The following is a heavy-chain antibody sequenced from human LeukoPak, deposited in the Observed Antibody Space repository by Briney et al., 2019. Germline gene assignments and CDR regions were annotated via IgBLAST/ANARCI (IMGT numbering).Heavy chain of an antibody. Sequence: ASVTVSFTASGYTFTIYPISWVRQAPGQGLEGVGWITTYNGNTNYSQKLQGRGTMITDRYTSKAYMDLRGLRSDDTAVYYCARGYDYGDYVGDFDYWGQGPLVTVSS. CDR1: GYTFTIYP. CDR2: ITTYNGNT. V-gene: IGHV1-18*01. D-gene: IGHD4-17*01. J-gene: IGHJ4*02. CDR3: ARGYDYGDYVGDFDY.